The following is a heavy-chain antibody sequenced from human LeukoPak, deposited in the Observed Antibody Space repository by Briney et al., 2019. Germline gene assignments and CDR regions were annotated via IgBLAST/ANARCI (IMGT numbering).Heavy chain of an antibody. CDR2: IYPGDSDT. J-gene: IGHJ4*02. D-gene: IGHD2-2*01. V-gene: IGHV5-51*01. Sequence: GESLKISCQASGYTFTGYWIGWVRQMPGKGLEWMGIIYPGDSDTRYSPSFQGQVTISADKSISTAYLQWSSLKASDTAMYYCARDRGHCSGTRCYADYYFDYWGQGTLVTVSS. CDR1: GYTFTGYW. CDR3: ARDRGHCSGTRCYADYYFDY.